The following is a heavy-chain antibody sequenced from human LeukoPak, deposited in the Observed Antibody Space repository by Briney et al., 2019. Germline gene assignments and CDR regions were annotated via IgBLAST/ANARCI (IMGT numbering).Heavy chain of an antibody. CDR3: ARRPSGSAAGAKRAMDY. CDR2: VYYSGTT. V-gene: IGHV4-39*02. Sequence: SETLSLTCTVSGDSSSSGDYYWDWIRQPPGKGLEWIGTVYYSGTTAYNPSLNSRLTISVDTSKNLFSLKLSSVTAADTAVYFCARRPSGSAAGAKRAMDYWGQGTLVTVSS. CDR1: GDSSSSGDYY. J-gene: IGHJ4*02. D-gene: IGHD6-13*01.